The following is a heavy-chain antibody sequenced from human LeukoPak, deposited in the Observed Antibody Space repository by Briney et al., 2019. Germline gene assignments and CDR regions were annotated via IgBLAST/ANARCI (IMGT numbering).Heavy chain of an antibody. J-gene: IGHJ6*04. CDR2: ISSSGSTI. Sequence: GGSLRLSCAASGFTFSSYEMNWVRQAPGKGLEGVSYISSSGSTIYYADSVKGRFTISRDNAKNSLYLQMNSLRAEDTAVYYCAELGITMIGGVRGKGTTVTISS. CDR1: GFTFSSYE. V-gene: IGHV3-48*03. CDR3: AELGITMIGGV. D-gene: IGHD3-10*02.